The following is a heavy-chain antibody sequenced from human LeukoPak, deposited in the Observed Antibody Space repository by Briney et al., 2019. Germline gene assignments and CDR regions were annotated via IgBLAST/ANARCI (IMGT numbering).Heavy chain of an antibody. J-gene: IGHJ4*02. D-gene: IGHD3-9*01. Sequence: GGSLRLSCAASGFTFSSYAMSRVRQAPGKGLEWVSAISGSGGSTYYADSVKGRFTISRDNSKNTLYLQMNSLRAEDTAVYYCANTASGYYDILTGFHIPGYFDYWGQGTLVTVSS. CDR1: GFTFSSYA. V-gene: IGHV3-23*01. CDR3: ANTASGYYDILTGFHIPGYFDY. CDR2: ISGSGGST.